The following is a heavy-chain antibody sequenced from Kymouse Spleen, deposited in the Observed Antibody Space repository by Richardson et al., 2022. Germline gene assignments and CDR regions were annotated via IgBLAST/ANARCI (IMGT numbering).Heavy chain of an antibody. CDR2: ISYDGSNK. J-gene: IGHJ4*02. D-gene: IGHD1-7*01. Sequence: QVQLVESGGGVVQPGRSLRLSCAASGFTFSSYGMHWVRQAPGKGLEWVAVISYDGSNKYYADSVKGRFTISRDNSKNTLYLQMNSLRAEDTAVYYCAKEDAGTPFDYWGQGTLVTVSS. CDR3: AKEDAGTPFDY. CDR1: GFTFSSYG. V-gene: IGHV3-30*18.